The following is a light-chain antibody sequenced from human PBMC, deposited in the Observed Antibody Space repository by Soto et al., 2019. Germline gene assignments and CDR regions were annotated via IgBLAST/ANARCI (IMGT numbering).Light chain of an antibody. V-gene: IGLV2-14*01. Sequence: QSALAQPASVSGSLGQSITISCSGTSSDVGGYNYVSWYQLHPGKAPKLMIHEVSERPSGVSHRFSGSKSGNTASLTISGLQAEDEAGYYCASYVTGATYVFGSGTKVTVL. J-gene: IGLJ1*01. CDR3: ASYVTGATYV. CDR1: SSDVGGYNY. CDR2: EVS.